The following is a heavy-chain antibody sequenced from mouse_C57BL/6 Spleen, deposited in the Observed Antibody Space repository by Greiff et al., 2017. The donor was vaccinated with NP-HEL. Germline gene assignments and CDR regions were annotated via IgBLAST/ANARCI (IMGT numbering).Heavy chain of an antibody. D-gene: IGHD1-1*01. CDR3: ARSYYGSSHYAMDY. CDR2: IRNKANGYTT. Sequence: EVMLVESGGGLVQPGGSLSLSCAASGFTFTDYYMSWVRQPPGKALEWLGFIRNKANGYTTEYSASVKGRFTISRDNSQSILYLQMNALRAEDSATYYCARSYYGSSHYAMDYWGQGTSVTVSS. CDR1: GFTFTDYY. V-gene: IGHV7-3*01. J-gene: IGHJ4*01.